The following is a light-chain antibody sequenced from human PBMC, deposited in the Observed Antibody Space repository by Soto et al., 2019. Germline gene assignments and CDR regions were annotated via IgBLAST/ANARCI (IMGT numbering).Light chain of an antibody. CDR3: QQYNNWPRAT. Sequence: EIVMTQSPATLSVSPGERATLSCRAGQSVSSSYLAWYQQKPGQAPRLLMFRTSSRATGFPARFSGSGSGTEFNLTISSLQSEDFGVYYCQQYNNWPRATFGGGTKV. J-gene: IGKJ4*01. CDR2: RTS. V-gene: IGKV3-15*01. CDR1: QSVSSSY.